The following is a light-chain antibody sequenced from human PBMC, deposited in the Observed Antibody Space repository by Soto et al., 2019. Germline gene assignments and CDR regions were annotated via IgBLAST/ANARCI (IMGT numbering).Light chain of an antibody. CDR1: QSVSSNY. V-gene: IGKV3-20*01. Sequence: EIVLTQSPGTLSLSPGERATLSCRASQSVSSNYLAWYQQKPGQAPRLLIYAASSRATDIPDRFSGSGSGTDFTLSISSLQSEDVAVYYCQQYGDWPPETFGQGTKLEI. CDR3: QQYGDWPPET. J-gene: IGKJ2*01. CDR2: AAS.